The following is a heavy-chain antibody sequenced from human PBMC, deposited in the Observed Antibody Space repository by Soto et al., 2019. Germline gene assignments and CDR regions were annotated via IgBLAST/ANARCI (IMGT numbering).Heavy chain of an antibody. Sequence: KPSETLSLTCSVSGGSINSYWWSWIRQPAGKGLEWVGRVYSSGTTDYNPSLNSRATLSVETSKNQFSLKLSSVTAADTAVYYCARDIGSYAYGVGYWGQGIQVTVSS. CDR1: GGSINSYW. V-gene: IGHV4-4*07. CDR2: VYSSGTT. CDR3: ARDIGSYAYGVGY. J-gene: IGHJ4*02. D-gene: IGHD3-10*01.